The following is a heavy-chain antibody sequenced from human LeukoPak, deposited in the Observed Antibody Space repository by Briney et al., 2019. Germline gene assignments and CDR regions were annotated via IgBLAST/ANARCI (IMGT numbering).Heavy chain of an antibody. CDR1: GFTFSNYA. CDR3: AREAAATGSLDY. V-gene: IGHV4-39*07. D-gene: IGHD6-13*01. Sequence: GSLRLSCAASGFTFSNYAMSWVRQAPGKGLEWIASIYYSGSTYYNPSLKSRVTILVDTSKNQFSLKLSSVTAADTAVYYCAREAAATGSLDYWGQGTLVTVSS. CDR2: IYYSGST. J-gene: IGHJ4*02.